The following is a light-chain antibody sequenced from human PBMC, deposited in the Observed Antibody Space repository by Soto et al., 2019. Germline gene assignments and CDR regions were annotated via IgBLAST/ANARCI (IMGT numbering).Light chain of an antibody. V-gene: IGKV1-39*01. CDR3: QQSYSSPQT. J-gene: IGKJ1*01. Sequence: DIQLTQSPSFLSASVGDRVTITCRASQDISNFLAWYQQKPGKAPKLLIYAASSLQSGVPSRFSGSGSGTDFTLTISSLQPEDFAIYYCQQSYSSPQTFGQGTKVDIK. CDR1: QDISNF. CDR2: AAS.